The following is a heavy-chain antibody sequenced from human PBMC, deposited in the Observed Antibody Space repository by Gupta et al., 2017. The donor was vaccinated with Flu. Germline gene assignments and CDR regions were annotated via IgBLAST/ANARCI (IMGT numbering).Heavy chain of an antibody. CDR1: GYSISSGYY. J-gene: IGHJ5*02. D-gene: IGHD2-2*01. Sequence: QVQLQESGPGLVKPSETLSLTCAVSGYSISSGYYWGWIRQPPGKGLEWIGSIYHSGSTYYNPSLKSRVTISVDTSKNQCSLKLSSGTAADTAVYYCARGDIVVVPAAESFDPWGQGTLVTVSS. V-gene: IGHV4-38-2*01. CDR3: ARGDIVVVPAAESFDP. CDR2: IYHSGST.